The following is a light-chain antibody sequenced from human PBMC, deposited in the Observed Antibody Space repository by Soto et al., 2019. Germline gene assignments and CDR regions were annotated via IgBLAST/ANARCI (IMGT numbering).Light chain of an antibody. CDR3: QKYNSYSWT. CDR2: KAS. CDR1: QSISSW. J-gene: IGKJ1*01. Sequence: DIHMTQSPSTLSASVGDRVTITCRASQSISSWLAWYQQKPGKAPKLLIYKASSLESGVPSRFSGSGSGTEFTLTTSSLQPDDFATYYCQKYNSYSWTCGQGTKVDIK. V-gene: IGKV1-5*03.